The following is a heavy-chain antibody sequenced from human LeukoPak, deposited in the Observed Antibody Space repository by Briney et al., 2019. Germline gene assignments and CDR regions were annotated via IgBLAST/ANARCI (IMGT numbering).Heavy chain of an antibody. J-gene: IGHJ4*02. V-gene: IGHV3-48*01. Sequence: PGGSLRLSCAASGFLFSINSINWVRQAPGKGLEWIAYISSGGSTIYYTDSVKGRFTISRDNAKNSLYLQVNSLRAEDTAVYYCARGSGTYQIFNDWGQGTLVTVSS. D-gene: IGHD1-26*01. CDR2: ISSGGSTI. CDR1: GFLFSINS. CDR3: ARGSGTYQIFND.